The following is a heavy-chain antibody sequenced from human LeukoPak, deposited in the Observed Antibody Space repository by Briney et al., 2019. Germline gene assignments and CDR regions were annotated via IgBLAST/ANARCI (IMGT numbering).Heavy chain of an antibody. CDR3: AREADPSYYDSSGPPDAFDI. V-gene: IGHV3-74*01. CDR1: GFXFTSYW. D-gene: IGHD3-22*01. Sequence: GGSLRLSCAASGFXFTSYWIHWVRQAPGKGLVWVSRINSDGSRTSYADSVKGRFTISRDNAKNTLYLQMNSLRAEDTAVYYCAREADPSYYDSSGPPDAFDIWGQGTMVTVSS. CDR2: INSDGSRT. J-gene: IGHJ3*02.